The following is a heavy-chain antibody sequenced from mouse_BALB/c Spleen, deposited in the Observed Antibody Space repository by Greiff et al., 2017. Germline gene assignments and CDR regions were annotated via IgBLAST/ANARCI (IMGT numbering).Heavy chain of an antibody. D-gene: IGHD2-2*01. J-gene: IGHJ4*01. Sequence: EVQLMESGGGLVKPGGSLKLSCAASGYTFSSYAMSWVRQTPEKRLEWVASISSGGSTYYPDSVMGRCTIPSDNARNILYQQMSSMRSEDAAMFYCAGWEVYGYDSYYAMDYWGQGTSVTVSS. CDR3: AGWEVYGYDSYYAMDY. V-gene: IGHV5-6-5*01. CDR2: ISSGGST. CDR1: GYTFSSYA.